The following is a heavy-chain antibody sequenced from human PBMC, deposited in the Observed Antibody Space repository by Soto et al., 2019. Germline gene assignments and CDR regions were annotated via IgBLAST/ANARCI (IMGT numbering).Heavy chain of an antibody. CDR3: ARWMVTRYSLIQSYYYGMDV. Sequence: QVQLVQSGAEVKKPGSSVKVSCKASGGTFSSYAISWVRQAPGQGLEWMGGIIPIFGTANYAQKFQGRVTITADEAPGTAYRELSSLRSEDTAVYYCARWMVTRYSLIQSYYYGMDVWGQGTTVTVSS. CDR1: GGTFSSYA. V-gene: IGHV1-69*01. CDR2: IIPIFGTA. J-gene: IGHJ6*02. D-gene: IGHD5-18*01.